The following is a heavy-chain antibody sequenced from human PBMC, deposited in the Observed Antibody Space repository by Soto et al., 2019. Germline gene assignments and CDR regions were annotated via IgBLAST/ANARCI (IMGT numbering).Heavy chain of an antibody. Sequence: GGSLRLSCAASGFTVSSNYMSWVRQAPGKGLEWVSVIYSGGSTYYADSVKGRFTISRDNSKNTLYLQMNSLRAEDTAVYYCASGRPYDSSGYPTADAFDIWGQGTMVTVSS. CDR2: IYSGGST. D-gene: IGHD3-22*01. J-gene: IGHJ3*02. CDR3: ASGRPYDSSGYPTADAFDI. V-gene: IGHV3-53*01. CDR1: GFTVSSNY.